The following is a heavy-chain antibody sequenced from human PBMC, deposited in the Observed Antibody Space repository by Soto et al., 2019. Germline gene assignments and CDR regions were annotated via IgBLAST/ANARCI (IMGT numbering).Heavy chain of an antibody. J-gene: IGHJ5*02. D-gene: IGHD2-15*01. Sequence: QVQLVESGGGLVKPGGSLRLSCAASGFTFSDYYMSWIRQAPGKGLEWVSYISSSSSYTNYADSVKGRFTISRDNAKNSLYRKMTSLRAEDTAVYYCARDRDCSGGSCYSYGFDPWGKGTLVPVSS. V-gene: IGHV3-11*06. CDR3: ARDRDCSGGSCYSYGFDP. CDR1: GFTFSDYY. CDR2: ISSSSSYT.